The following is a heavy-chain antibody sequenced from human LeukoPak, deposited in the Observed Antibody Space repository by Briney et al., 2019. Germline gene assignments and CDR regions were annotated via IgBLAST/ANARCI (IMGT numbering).Heavy chain of an antibody. CDR3: ARGMYYYDSSGSVFDY. D-gene: IGHD3-22*01. J-gene: IGHJ4*02. Sequence: ASVKVSCKASGGTFSSYAISWVRQAPGQGLEWMGGIIPIFGTANYAQKFQGRVTITADESTSTAYMELSSLRSEDTAVYYCARGMYYYDSSGSVFDYWGQGTLVTVSS. V-gene: IGHV1-69*13. CDR2: IIPIFGTA. CDR1: GGTFSSYA.